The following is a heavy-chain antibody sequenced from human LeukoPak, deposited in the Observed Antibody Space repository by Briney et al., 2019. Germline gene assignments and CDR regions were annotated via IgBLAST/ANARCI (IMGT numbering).Heavy chain of an antibody. D-gene: IGHD3-16*01. CDR1: GFIVSSNY. V-gene: IGHV3-53*01. J-gene: IGHJ6*02. CDR2: IYSGGST. CDR3: ARGGGLDV. Sequence: GGSLRLSCVVSGFIVSSNYMSWVRQAPGKGLEWVSVIYSGGSTYYADSVKGRFTISRDNSKDTLHLQMNRLRAEDTAVYYCARGGGLDVWGQGATVTVSS.